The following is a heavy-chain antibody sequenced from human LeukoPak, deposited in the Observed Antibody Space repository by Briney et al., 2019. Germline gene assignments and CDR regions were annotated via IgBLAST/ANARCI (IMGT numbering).Heavy chain of an antibody. V-gene: IGHV1-18*01. CDR2: ISAYNGNT. D-gene: IGHD3-10*01. J-gene: IGHJ6*02. CDR3: ARVLLWFGEFNYGMDV. CDR1: GYTFTSYG. Sequence: ASVKVSCKASGYTFTSYGISWVRQAPGQGLEWMGWISAYNGNTNYAQKLQGRVTMTTDTSTSIAYMELRSLRSDDTAVYYCARVLLWFGEFNYGMDVWGQGTTVTVSS.